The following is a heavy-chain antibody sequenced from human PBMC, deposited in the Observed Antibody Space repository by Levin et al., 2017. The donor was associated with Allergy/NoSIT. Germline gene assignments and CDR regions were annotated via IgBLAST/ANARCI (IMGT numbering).Heavy chain of an antibody. D-gene: IGHD3-9*01. CDR3: AKGGYFDWV. V-gene: IGHV3-30*18. Sequence: GESLKISCAASGFTFSSYGMHWVRQAPGKGLEWVAVISYDGSNKYYADSVKGRFTISRDNSKNTLYLQMNSLRAEDTAVYYCAKGGYFDWVWGQGTLVTVSS. J-gene: IGHJ4*02. CDR1: GFTFSSYG. CDR2: ISYDGSNK.